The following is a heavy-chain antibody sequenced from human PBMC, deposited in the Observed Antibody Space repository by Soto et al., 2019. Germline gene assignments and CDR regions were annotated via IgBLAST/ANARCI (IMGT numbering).Heavy chain of an antibody. V-gene: IGHV3-48*03. CDR2: ISVSGNII. Sequence: VGSLSLSCAASGFTFITYEFNWGRQAPGRGLEWISYISVSGNIIKYAESVKGRFTISRDNAENSLHLHMSNLRVDDTALYFCVRDTMRASAAASLDYWGQGTLVTISS. CDR1: GFTFITYE. CDR3: VRDTMRASAAASLDY. D-gene: IGHD2-2*01. J-gene: IGHJ4*02.